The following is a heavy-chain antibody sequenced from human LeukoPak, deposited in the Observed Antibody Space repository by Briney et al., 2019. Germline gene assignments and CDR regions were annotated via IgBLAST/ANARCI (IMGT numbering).Heavy chain of an antibody. Sequence: ASVKVSCKASGYTFTDYYIHWVRQAPGQGLEWMGRVNPNSGGTDYAQKFQGRVIMTRDTSISTAYMELSRLRSDDTAVYYCARVGNYDSSGHYEYWGQGTLVTVSS. J-gene: IGHJ4*02. CDR2: VNPNSGGT. CDR1: GYTFTDYY. CDR3: ARVGNYDSSGHYEY. D-gene: IGHD3-22*01. V-gene: IGHV1-2*06.